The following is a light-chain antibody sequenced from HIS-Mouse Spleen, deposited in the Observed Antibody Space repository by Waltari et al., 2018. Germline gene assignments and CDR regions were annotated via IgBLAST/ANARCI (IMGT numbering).Light chain of an antibody. V-gene: IGLV2-11*01. Sequence: QSALTQPRSVSGSPGPSVTIPCTGTSSDVGGYNYFSWYQQPPGKAPKLMIYDVSKRPSGVPDRFSGSKSGNTASLTISGLQAEDEADYYCCSYAGSYRVFGTGTKVTVL. CDR1: SSDVGGYNY. CDR3: CSYAGSYRV. CDR2: DVS. J-gene: IGLJ1*01.